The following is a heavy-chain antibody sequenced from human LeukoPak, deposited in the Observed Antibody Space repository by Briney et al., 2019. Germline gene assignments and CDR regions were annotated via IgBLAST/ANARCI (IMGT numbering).Heavy chain of an antibody. CDR3: ARDLDGDGVYYFDY. Sequence: SQTLSLTCTVSGGAISSGGYYWSWIRQPAGKGLEWIGRIHASGSTYYNPSLKSRVTISVDTSKNQFSLKLSSVTAADTAVYYCARDLDGDGVYYFDYWGQRSLVTVSS. J-gene: IGHJ4*02. D-gene: IGHD3-10*01. CDR1: GGAISSGGYY. CDR2: IHASGST. V-gene: IGHV4-61*02.